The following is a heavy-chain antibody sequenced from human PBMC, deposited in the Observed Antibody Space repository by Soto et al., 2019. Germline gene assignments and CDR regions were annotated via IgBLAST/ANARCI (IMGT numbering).Heavy chain of an antibody. D-gene: IGHD5-12*01. CDR3: AKDSGYSGYDVYDYYYGMDV. Sequence: LLVESGGGVVQPGRSLRLSCAASGFTFSLYGLHWVRQAPGKGLEWVAVTSYDGNNTYYAASVKGRFTISRDNSKNTLYLQMNSLRAEDTAVYYCAKDSGYSGYDVYDYYYGMDVWGQGTTVTVSS. CDR2: TSYDGNNT. CDR1: GFTFSLYG. V-gene: IGHV3-30*18. J-gene: IGHJ6*02.